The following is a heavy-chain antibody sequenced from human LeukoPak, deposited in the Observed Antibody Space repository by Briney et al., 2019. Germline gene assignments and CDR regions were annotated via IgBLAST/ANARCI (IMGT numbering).Heavy chain of an antibody. CDR3: ARHVGGYGSGSYLGY. V-gene: IGHV5-51*01. CDR2: IYPGDSDT. CDR1: GYSFTNYW. Sequence: GESLKISCKGSGYSFTNYWIAWVRQMPGKGLEWMGIIYPGDSDTRYSPSFQGQVTISADKSISTAYLQWSSLQASDTAIYYCARHVGGYGSGSYLGYWGQGTLVTVSS. J-gene: IGHJ4*02. D-gene: IGHD3-10*01.